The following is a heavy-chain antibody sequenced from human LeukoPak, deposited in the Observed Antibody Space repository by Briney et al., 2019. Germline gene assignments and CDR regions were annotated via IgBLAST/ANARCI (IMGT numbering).Heavy chain of an antibody. CDR3: ARRSYYDSGGYYYDYFDS. D-gene: IGHD3-22*01. CDR1: GGSISSYY. Sequence: SETLSLTCTVSGGSISSYYWSWLRQPPGRGLEWIGYMLNSGSPNYNPSLKSRVTISIDTSKNQFSLKLSSVTAADTAVYFCARRSYYDSGGYYYDYFDSWGQGTLVTVSS. J-gene: IGHJ4*02. V-gene: IGHV4-59*01. CDR2: MLNSGSP.